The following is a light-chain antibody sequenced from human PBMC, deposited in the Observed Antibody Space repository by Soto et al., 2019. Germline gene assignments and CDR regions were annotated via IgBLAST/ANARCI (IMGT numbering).Light chain of an antibody. J-gene: IGKJ5*01. CDR2: QTS. CDR3: QQYHSYIT. Sequence: EVVLTQSPATLSSFPGDRVTLSCRASQYINTRLAWYQHRPGQAPRLLIYQTSIRAAGIPARFSASGSGTDFTLTISDVQPDDFATYYCQQYHSYITFGQGTLLEIK. CDR1: QYINTR. V-gene: IGKV3-11*01.